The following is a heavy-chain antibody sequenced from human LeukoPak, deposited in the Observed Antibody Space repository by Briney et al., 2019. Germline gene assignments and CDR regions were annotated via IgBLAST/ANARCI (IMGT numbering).Heavy chain of an antibody. D-gene: IGHD6-19*01. CDR2: IKQEGSDK. Sequence: GGSLRLSCAASGFTFSSHWMNWVRQAPGQGLEWVANIKQEGSDKYYVDSVRGRFTISRDNAKNSLYLQMNSLTAEDTAVYYCARDGYSSGSFDYWGQGTLVTVSS. CDR3: ARDGYSSGSFDY. CDR1: GFTFSSHW. J-gene: IGHJ4*02. V-gene: IGHV3-7*01.